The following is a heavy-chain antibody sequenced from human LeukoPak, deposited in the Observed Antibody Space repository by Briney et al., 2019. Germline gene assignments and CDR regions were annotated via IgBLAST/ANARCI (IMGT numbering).Heavy chain of an antibody. D-gene: IGHD3-22*01. CDR3: ARDFRYQDSSGYYSFDY. V-gene: IGHV3-23*01. Sequence: GGSLRLSCAASGFTFKTYAMSWVRQAPGKGLEWVSSIINSGSSTYYADSVKGRFTISRDNTKNTLYLQMNSLRDEDTAVYYCARDFRYQDSSGYYSFDYWGQGTLVTVSS. CDR1: GFTFKTYA. CDR2: IINSGSST. J-gene: IGHJ4*02.